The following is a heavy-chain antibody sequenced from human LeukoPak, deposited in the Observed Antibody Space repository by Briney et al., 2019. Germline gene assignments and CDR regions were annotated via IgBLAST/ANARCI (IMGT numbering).Heavy chain of an antibody. J-gene: IGHJ3*02. V-gene: IGHV3-23*01. CDR1: GFTFSSYA. CDR2: ISGSGGST. Sequence: GGSLRLSCAASGFTFSSYAMSWVRQAPGKGLEWVSTISGSGGSTYHADSVKGRFTISRDNSKNTLYLQMNSLRAEDTAVYYCAKGPYYYDSSAYQYGAFDIWGQGTMVTVYS. D-gene: IGHD3-22*01. CDR3: AKGPYYYDSSAYQYGAFDI.